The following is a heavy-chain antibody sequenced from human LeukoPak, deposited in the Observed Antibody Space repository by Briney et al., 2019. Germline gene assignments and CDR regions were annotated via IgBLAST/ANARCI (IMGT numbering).Heavy chain of an antibody. D-gene: IGHD2-2*01. Sequence: GGSLRLSCAASGFTFSSYAMSWVRQAPGKGLEWVSAISGSGGSTYYADSVKGRFTISRDNSQNTLYLQVNSLRAEDTAVYYCAKGLLPSAIRVVDYWGQGTLVTVSS. J-gene: IGHJ4*02. CDR2: ISGSGGST. CDR1: GFTFSSYA. V-gene: IGHV3-23*01. CDR3: AKGLLPSAIRVVDY.